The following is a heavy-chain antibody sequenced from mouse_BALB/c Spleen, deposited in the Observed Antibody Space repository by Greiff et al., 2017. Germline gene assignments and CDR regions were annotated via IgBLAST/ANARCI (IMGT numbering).Heavy chain of an antibody. CDR2: ISYSGST. J-gene: IGHJ3*01. D-gene: IGHD1-1*01. Sequence: EVQLQESGPGLVKPSQSLSLTCTVTGYSITSDYAWNWIRQFPGNKLEWMGYISYSGSTSYNPSLKSRISITRDTSKNQFFLQLNSVTTEDTATYYCARSPYYGSMAWFAYWGQGTLVTVSA. V-gene: IGHV3-2*02. CDR1: GYSITSDYA. CDR3: ARSPYYGSMAWFAY.